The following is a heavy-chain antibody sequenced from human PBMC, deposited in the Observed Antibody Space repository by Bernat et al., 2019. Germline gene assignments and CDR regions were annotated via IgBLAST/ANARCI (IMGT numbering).Heavy chain of an antibody. CDR3: ALNPYAYPFDY. Sequence: QVQLQQWGAGLLKPSETLSLTCAVYGGSFSGYYWSWIRQPPGKGLEWIGEINHSGSTNYNPSLKSRVTISVDTSKNQFSLKLSSVTAADTAVYYCALNPYAYPFDYWGQGTLVTVSS. V-gene: IGHV4-34*01. D-gene: IGHD1-14*01. J-gene: IGHJ4*02. CDR1: GGSFSGYY. CDR2: INHSGST.